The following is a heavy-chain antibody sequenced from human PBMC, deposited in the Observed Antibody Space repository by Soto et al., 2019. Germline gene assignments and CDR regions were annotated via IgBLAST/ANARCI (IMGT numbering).Heavy chain of an antibody. CDR3: AAAMSTFGGVIVDDAFDI. J-gene: IGHJ3*02. CDR1: GYTFTSYD. CDR2: MNPNSGNT. V-gene: IGHV1-8*01. D-gene: IGHD3-16*02. Sequence: ASVKVSCKASGYTFTSYDINWVRQATGQGLEWMGWMNPNSGNTGYAQKFRGRVTMTRNTSISTAYMELSSLRSEDTAVYYCAAAMSTFGGVIVDDAFDIWGQGTMVTVSS.